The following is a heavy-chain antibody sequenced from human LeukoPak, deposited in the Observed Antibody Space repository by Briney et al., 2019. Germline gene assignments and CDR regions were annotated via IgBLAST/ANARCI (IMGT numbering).Heavy chain of an antibody. V-gene: IGHV1-2*02. CDR3: ARVHGGMITFGGVNTQRHFDY. D-gene: IGHD3-16*01. J-gene: IGHJ4*02. Sequence: ASVKVSCKASGYTFTGYYMHWVRQAPGQGLEWMGWINPNSGGTNYAQKFQGRVTMTRDTSISTAYMELSRLRSEDTAVYYCARVHGGMITFGGVNTQRHFDYWGQGTLVTVSS. CDR2: INPNSGGT. CDR1: GYTFTGYY.